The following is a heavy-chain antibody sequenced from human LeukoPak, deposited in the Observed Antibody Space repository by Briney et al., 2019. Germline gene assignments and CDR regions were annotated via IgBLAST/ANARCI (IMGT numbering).Heavy chain of an antibody. CDR3: ARGLLNYYGMDV. CDR2: IDGSGGTT. Sequence: GGSLRLSCAASGFIFSSYALSWVRQAPGKGLEWVSTIDGSGGTTYYADSVRGRFTISRDNSKNTLHLQMNSPRAEDTAVYYCARGLLNYYGMDVWGQGTTVTVSS. J-gene: IGHJ6*02. CDR1: GFIFSSYA. V-gene: IGHV3-23*01.